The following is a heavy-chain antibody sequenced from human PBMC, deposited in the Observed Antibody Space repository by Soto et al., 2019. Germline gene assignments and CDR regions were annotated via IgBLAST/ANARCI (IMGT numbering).Heavy chain of an antibody. D-gene: IGHD2-15*01. Sequence: QVQLQQSGPRLARPSETLSLTCVVSGGSISSTNWWTWVRQTPGKGLEWIGEIYHTGTTKYNPSLRNRATISMDKSNNQFSLALKSVTAADTAIYYCATLPPRIVVVVLPFPSGGQGSLVTVSS. V-gene: IGHV4-4*02. CDR2: IYHTGTT. CDR3: ATLPPRIVVVVLPFPS. J-gene: IGHJ4*02. CDR1: GGSISSTNW.